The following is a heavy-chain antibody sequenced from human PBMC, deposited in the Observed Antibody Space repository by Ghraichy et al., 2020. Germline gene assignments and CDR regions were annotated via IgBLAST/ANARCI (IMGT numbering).Heavy chain of an antibody. CDR3: ARDSNSGMDV. J-gene: IGHJ6*02. CDR2: IYHSGST. D-gene: IGHD5-24*01. Sequence: SETLSLTCTVSGYSISSGYYWGWIRQPPGKGLEWIGSIYHSGSTYYNPSLKSRVTISVDTSKNQFYLKLSSVTAADTAVYYCARDSNSGMDVWGQGTTVTVSS. CDR1: GYSISSGYY. V-gene: IGHV4-38-2*02.